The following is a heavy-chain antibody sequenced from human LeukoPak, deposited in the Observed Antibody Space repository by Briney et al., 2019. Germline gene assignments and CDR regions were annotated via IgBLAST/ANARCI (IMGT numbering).Heavy chain of an antibody. V-gene: IGHV1-69*05. D-gene: IGHD3-3*01. CDR3: ATAHITIFGVVGGYYFDY. Sequence: GSSVKVSCKASGGTFSSYAISWVRQAPGQGLEWMGRIIPIFGTANYAQKFQGRVTITTDESTSTAYMELSSLRSEDTAVYYCATAHITIFGVVGGYYFDYWGQGTLVTVSS. J-gene: IGHJ4*02. CDR2: IIPIFGTA. CDR1: GGTFSSYA.